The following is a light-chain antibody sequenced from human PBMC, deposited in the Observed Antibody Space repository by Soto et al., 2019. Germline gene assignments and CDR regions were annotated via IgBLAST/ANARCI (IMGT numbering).Light chain of an antibody. Sequence: EIVLTQSPGTLSLSPGERAILSCRASQSVSNNYLAWYQQKPGQAPRLLIYGASNRATGIPDRFSGSGSGTDFTLTISRLEPEDFAVYYCQQYGSSQWTFGQGTKVDI. CDR1: QSVSNNY. J-gene: IGKJ1*01. V-gene: IGKV3-20*01. CDR2: GAS. CDR3: QQYGSSQWT.